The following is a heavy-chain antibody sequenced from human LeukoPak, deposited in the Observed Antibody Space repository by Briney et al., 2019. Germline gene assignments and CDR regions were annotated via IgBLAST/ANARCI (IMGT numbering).Heavy chain of an antibody. CDR3: AKRPRFGELSTIAFDI. Sequence: GGSLRLSCAASGFTFSSYAVSWVRQAPGKGLEWVAAISGSGGSTYYADSVKGRFTISRDNSKNTVYLQMNRLRAEDTAVYYCAKRPRFGELSTIAFDIWGQGTMVTVSS. D-gene: IGHD3-10*01. V-gene: IGHV3-23*01. CDR1: GFTFSSYA. J-gene: IGHJ3*02. CDR2: ISGSGGST.